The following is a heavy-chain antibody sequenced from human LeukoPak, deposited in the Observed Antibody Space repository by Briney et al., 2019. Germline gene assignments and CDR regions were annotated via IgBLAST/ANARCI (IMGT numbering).Heavy chain of an antibody. CDR3: ARELFGSGSCSDY. J-gene: IGHJ4*02. CDR2: VWHDGSNR. CDR1: GFTFSSYA. V-gene: IGHV3-33*01. Sequence: SGGSLRLSCTAPGFTFSSYAIHWIRQAPGKGLEWVALVWHDGSNRYYADSVKGRFTISRDNSKNTVYLQRNSLRAQYTAVYYSARELFGSGSCSDYWGQGTLVTVSS. D-gene: IGHD3-10*01.